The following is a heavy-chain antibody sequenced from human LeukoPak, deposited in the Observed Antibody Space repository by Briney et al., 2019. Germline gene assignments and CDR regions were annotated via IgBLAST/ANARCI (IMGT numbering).Heavy chain of an antibody. Sequence: PGGSLRLSCAASGFTFSNLWMSWVRQAPGKGLKWVANIKQDGSEKYYVDSVKGRFTISGDNAQNSLYLQMNSLRAEDTAIYYCATSTAAAGKDWGQG. CDR3: ATSTAAAGKD. V-gene: IGHV3-7*03. CDR1: GFTFSNLW. J-gene: IGHJ4*02. CDR2: IKQDGSEK. D-gene: IGHD6-13*01.